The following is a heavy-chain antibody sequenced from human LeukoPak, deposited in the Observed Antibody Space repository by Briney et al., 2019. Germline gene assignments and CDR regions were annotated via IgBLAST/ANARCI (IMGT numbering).Heavy chain of an antibody. CDR1: GGSISSSSYY. D-gene: IGHD6-13*01. J-gene: IGHJ1*01. CDR3: ASLRIAAAGAEYFQH. Sequence: SETLSLTCTVSGGSISSSSYYWGWIRQPPGKGLEWIGSIYYSGSTYYNPSLKSRVTISVDKSKNQFSLKLSSVTAADTAVYYCASLRIAAAGAEYFQHWGQGTLVTVSS. CDR2: IYYSGST. V-gene: IGHV4-39*07.